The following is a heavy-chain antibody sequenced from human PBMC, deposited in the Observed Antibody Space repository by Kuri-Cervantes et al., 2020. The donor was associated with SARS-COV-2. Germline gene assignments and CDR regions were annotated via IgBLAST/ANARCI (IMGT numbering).Heavy chain of an antibody. D-gene: IGHD2-2*01. J-gene: IGHJ4*02. CDR2: IKQDGSEK. CDR1: GFTFSDYY. CDR3: ARGPDCSSTSCYLGFDY. V-gene: IGHV3-7*03. Sequence: GESLKISCAASGFTFSDYYMSWIRQAPGKGLEWVANIKQDGSEKYYVDSVKGRFTISRDNSKNTLYLQMNSLRAKDTAVYYCARGPDCSSTSCYLGFDYWGQGTLVTVSS.